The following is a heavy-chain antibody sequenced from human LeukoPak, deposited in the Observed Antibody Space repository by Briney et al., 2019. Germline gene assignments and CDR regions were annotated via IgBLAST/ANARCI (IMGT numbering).Heavy chain of an antibody. Sequence: GGSLRLSCAASGFTFSSYAMSWVRQAPGKGLELVSAISGSGGSTYYADSVKGRFTISRDNSKNTLYLQMNSLRAEDTAVYYCAKDPHYDFWSGYYTGPDFDYWGQGTLVTVSS. CDR3: AKDPHYDFWSGYYTGPDFDY. J-gene: IGHJ4*02. V-gene: IGHV3-23*01. D-gene: IGHD3-3*01. CDR1: GFTFSSYA. CDR2: ISGSGGST.